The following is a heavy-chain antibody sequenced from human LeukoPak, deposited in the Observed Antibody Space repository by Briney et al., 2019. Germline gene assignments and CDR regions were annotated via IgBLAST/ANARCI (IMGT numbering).Heavy chain of an antibody. J-gene: IGHJ4*02. D-gene: IGHD1-7*01. CDR3: ARDLVRVMAGTTSGY. CDR1: GFTFSSYE. Sequence: GGSLRLSCAASGFTFSSYEMNWVRQAPGKGREWVSYISSSGSTIYYADSVKGRFTISRDNAKNSLYLQMNSLRAEDTAVYYCARDLVRVMAGTTSGYWGQGTLVTVSS. CDR2: ISSSGSTI. V-gene: IGHV3-48*03.